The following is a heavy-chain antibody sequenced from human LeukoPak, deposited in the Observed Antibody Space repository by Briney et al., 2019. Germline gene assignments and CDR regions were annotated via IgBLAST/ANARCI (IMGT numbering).Heavy chain of an antibody. CDR2: ISSSSSYI. CDR3: ARSKRVSSSFDY. CDR1: GLTFSSYS. V-gene: IGHV3-21*01. D-gene: IGHD6-6*01. J-gene: IGHJ4*02. Sequence: PGGSLRLSCAASGLTFSSYSMNWVRQAPGKGLEWVSSISSSSSYIYYADSVKGRFTISRDNAKNSLYLQMNSLSAEDTAVYYCARSKRVSSSFDYWGQGTLVTVSS.